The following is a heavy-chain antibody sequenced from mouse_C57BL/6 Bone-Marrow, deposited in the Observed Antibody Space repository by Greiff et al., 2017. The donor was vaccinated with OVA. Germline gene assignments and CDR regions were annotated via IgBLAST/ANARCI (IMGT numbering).Heavy chain of an antibody. D-gene: IGHD1-1*01. Sequence: EVKLVESGGGLVQPGGSMKLSCAASGFTFSDAWMDWVRQSPEKGLEWVAEIRNKANNHATYYAESVKGRFTISRDDSKSSVYLQMNSLRAEDTGIYDCTRDYGSSSDGYFDVWGTGTTVTVSS. V-gene: IGHV6-6*01. CDR3: TRDYGSSSDGYFDV. J-gene: IGHJ1*03. CDR1: GFTFSDAW. CDR2: IRNKANNHAT.